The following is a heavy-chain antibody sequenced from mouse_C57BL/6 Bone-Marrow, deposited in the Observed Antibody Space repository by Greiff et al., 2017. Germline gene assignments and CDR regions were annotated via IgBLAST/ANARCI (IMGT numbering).Heavy chain of an antibody. CDR2: IDPENGDT. CDR3: TTWALLWYCDV. CDR1: GFNIKDDS. D-gene: IGHD3-1*01. Sequence: VQLQQSGAELVRPGASVKLSCTASGFNIKDDSMPWVQQRPEQGLEWIGWIDPENGDTEYASKFQGKATITADTSSNTAYLQLSSLTSEDTAVYYCTTWALLWYCDVWGTGTTVTVSS. V-gene: IGHV14-4*01. J-gene: IGHJ1*03.